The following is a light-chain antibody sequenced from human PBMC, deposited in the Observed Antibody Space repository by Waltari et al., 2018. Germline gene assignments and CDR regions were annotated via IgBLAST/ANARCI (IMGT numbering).Light chain of an antibody. Sequence: VLTQAPPVSGAPGQGVTTSCTGRRPTTGDGYCVPRYQQLPGAAPKLLIYDNSNRPSGFPDRFSGSKSGTSASLAITGLQAEDEADYYCQSYDSGLSAPLFGGATKLTVL. CDR2: DNS. V-gene: IGLV1-40*01. CDR3: QSYDSGLSAPL. J-gene: IGLJ3*02. CDR1: RPTTGDGYC.